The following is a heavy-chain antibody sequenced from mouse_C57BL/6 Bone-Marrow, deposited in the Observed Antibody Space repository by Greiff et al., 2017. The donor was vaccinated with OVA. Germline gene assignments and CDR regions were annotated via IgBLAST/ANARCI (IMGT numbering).Heavy chain of an antibody. Sequence: VQLQQSGAELVRPGTSVKVSCKASGYAFTNYLIEWVKQRPGQGLEWIGVINPGSGGTNYNEKFKGKATLTADKSSSTAYMQLSSLTSEDSAVYFCARRNYYGSSLMDYWGQGTSVTVSS. CDR1: GYAFTNYL. D-gene: IGHD1-1*01. V-gene: IGHV1-54*01. CDR2: INPGSGGT. CDR3: ARRNYYGSSLMDY. J-gene: IGHJ4*01.